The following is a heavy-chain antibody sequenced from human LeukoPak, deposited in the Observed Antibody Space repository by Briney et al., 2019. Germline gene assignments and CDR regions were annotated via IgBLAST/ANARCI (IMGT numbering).Heavy chain of an antibody. CDR1: GYTFTNYY. CDR3: AREGAAEAKNFDY. V-gene: IGHV1-46*01. J-gene: IGHJ4*02. Sequence: ASVKVSCKASGYTFTNYYIHWMRQAPGQGLEWVGIINLNAVTTRNAQKFQGRITVTRDTSTSTVYMELSSLRSEDTAVYFCAREGAAEAKNFDYWGQGTLVTVSS. D-gene: IGHD6-25*01. CDR2: INLNAVTT.